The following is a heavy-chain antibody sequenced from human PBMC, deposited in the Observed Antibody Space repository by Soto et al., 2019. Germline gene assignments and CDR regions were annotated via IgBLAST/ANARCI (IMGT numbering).Heavy chain of an antibody. CDR1: GFSFSAFS. D-gene: IGHD2-2*02. V-gene: IGHV3-48*02. J-gene: IGHJ3*02. Sequence: PGGSLRLSCASSGFSFSAFSMNWVRQAPGKGLEWVSYISSTSSTIYYGDSVKGRFTISRDNAKNSLYLRMNSLRDEDTAVYYCAREGGRHCSPTRCYNAFDIWGQGTMVTVSS. CDR3: AREGGRHCSPTRCYNAFDI. CDR2: ISSTSSTI.